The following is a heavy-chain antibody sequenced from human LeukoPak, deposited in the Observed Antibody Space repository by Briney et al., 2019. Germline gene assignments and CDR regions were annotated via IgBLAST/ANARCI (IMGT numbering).Heavy chain of an antibody. CDR3: ARDQETTVTTWREGFDY. Sequence: PSETLSLTCTVSGGSISGYYWSWIRQPAGKGLEWIGRIYTSGSINYNPSLKSRVTISVDMSKNQFSLNLSSVTAADTAVYYCARDQETTVTTWREGFDYWGQGTLVTVSS. CDR1: GGSISGYY. D-gene: IGHD4-11*01. J-gene: IGHJ4*02. V-gene: IGHV4-4*07. CDR2: IYTSGSI.